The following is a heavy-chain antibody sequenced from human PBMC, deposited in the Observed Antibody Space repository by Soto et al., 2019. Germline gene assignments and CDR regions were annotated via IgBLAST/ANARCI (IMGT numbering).Heavy chain of an antibody. D-gene: IGHD5-18*01. CDR1: GGSVSSGSYY. CDR3: ARGEEGYSYGLYYFDY. CDR2: IYYSGST. V-gene: IGHV4-61*01. Sequence: PSETLSLTCTVSGGSVSSGSYYWSWIRQPPGKGLEWIGYIYYSGSTNYNPSLKSRVTISVDTSKNQFSLKLSSVTAADTAVFYCARGEEGYSYGLYYFDYWGQGTLVTVSS. J-gene: IGHJ4*02.